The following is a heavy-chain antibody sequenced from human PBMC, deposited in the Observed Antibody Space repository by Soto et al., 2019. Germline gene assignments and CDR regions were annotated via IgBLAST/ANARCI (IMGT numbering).Heavy chain of an antibody. CDR3: AHITLMVASFDY. J-gene: IGHJ4*02. CDR1: GFSLSTSGVG. V-gene: IGHV2-5*01. CDR2: IYWNDDK. D-gene: IGHD5-12*01. Sequence: QITLKESGPTLVKPTQTLTLTCTFSGFSLSTSGVGVGWLRQPPGKALEWLALIYWNDDKRYSPSLKSRLTITKDTSKNQVVLTMTNMDPVDTATYYCAHITLMVASFDYWGQGTLVTVSS.